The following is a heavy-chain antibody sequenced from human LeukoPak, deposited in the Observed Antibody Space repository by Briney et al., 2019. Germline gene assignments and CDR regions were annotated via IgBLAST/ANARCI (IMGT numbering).Heavy chain of an antibody. J-gene: IGHJ5*01. CDR1: GDSFSTNSAT. D-gene: IGHD1-26*01. Sequence: SQTLSLTCAISGDSFSTNSATWTWLRQSPSRGLGWLGRTYYRSKWNNDYAVSMKSRITINPDTSKNQFSLQLNSVTPEDTAVYYCARLVGASWFDSWGQGTLVTVSS. CDR3: ARLVGASWFDS. CDR2: TYYRSKWNN. V-gene: IGHV6-1*01.